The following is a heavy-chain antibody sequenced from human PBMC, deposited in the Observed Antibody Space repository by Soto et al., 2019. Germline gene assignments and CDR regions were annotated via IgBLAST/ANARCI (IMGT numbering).Heavy chain of an antibody. V-gene: IGHV4-59*01. J-gene: IGHJ3*02. CDR1: GDSISSYY. Sequence: SETLSLTCAVSGDSISSYYWSWVRQPPGQGLEWIGYIHYSGTTNYNPSLKSRVTMSVDTPKNQFSLRLTSVTAEDTAVYYCARPPYGSASGAAFDIWGQGTMVTVSS. D-gene: IGHD3-10*01. CDR3: ARPPYGSASGAAFDI. CDR2: IHYSGTT.